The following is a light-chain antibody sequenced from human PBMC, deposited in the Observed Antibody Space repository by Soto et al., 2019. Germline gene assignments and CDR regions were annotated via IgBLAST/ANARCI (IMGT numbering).Light chain of an antibody. CDR3: QQRSNWPPLT. V-gene: IGKV3-11*01. CDR1: QSVSSY. Sequence: EIVLTQAPATLSSFPGDRSTLSCRASQSVSSYLAWYQQKPGQAPRLLIYDASNRATGIPARFSGSGSGTDFTLTISSLEPEDFAVYYCQQRSNWPPLTFGGGTKV. J-gene: IGKJ4*01. CDR2: DAS.